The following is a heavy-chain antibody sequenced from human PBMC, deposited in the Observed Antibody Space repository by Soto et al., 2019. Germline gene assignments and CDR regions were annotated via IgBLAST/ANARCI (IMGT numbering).Heavy chain of an antibody. CDR3: ARDLVTGTTSHFDY. D-gene: IGHD1-7*01. Sequence: SETLSLTCTVSGGSISSGGYYWSWIRQHPGKGLEWIGYIYYSGSTYYNPSLKSRVTISVDTSKNQFSLKLSSVTAADTAVYYCARDLVTGTTSHFDYWGQGTLVTVSS. CDR2: IYYSGST. CDR1: GGSISSGGYY. V-gene: IGHV4-31*03. J-gene: IGHJ4*02.